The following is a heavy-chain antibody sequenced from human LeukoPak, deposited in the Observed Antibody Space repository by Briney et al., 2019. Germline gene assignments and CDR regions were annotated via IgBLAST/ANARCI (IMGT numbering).Heavy chain of an antibody. D-gene: IGHD1-26*01. V-gene: IGHV3-11*01. CDR1: GFTFSDYY. J-gene: IGHJ4*02. CDR3: ARDRYVGATTAGDSDS. Sequence: GGSLRLSCAASGFTFSDYYMSWIRQAPGKGLEWVSYIGGSGSTIYHADSVKGRFTISRDNAKNSLYLQMNSLRAEDTAVYYCARDRYVGATTAGDSDSWGQGTLVTVSS. CDR2: IGGSGSTI.